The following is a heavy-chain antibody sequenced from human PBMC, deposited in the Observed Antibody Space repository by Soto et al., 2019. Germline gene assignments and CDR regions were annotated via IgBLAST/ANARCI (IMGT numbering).Heavy chain of an antibody. CDR1: GGSVSSGSYY. V-gene: IGHV4-61*01. D-gene: IGHD3-3*01. CDR2: IYYSGST. CDR3: ARASRFLEWLPSSYYYGMDV. Sequence: SDTLSITCTVSGGSVSSGSYYRSWIRQPPGKGLEWIGYIYYSGSTNYNPSLKSRVTISVDTSKNQFSLKLSSVTAADTAVYYCARASRFLEWLPSSYYYGMDVWGQGTTVTVSS. J-gene: IGHJ6*02.